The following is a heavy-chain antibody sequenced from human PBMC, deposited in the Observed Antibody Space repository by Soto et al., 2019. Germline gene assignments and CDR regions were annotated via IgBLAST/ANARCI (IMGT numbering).Heavy chain of an antibody. V-gene: IGHV5-10-1*01. CDR1: GYSFAGYW. D-gene: IGHD3-22*01. J-gene: IGHJ4*02. CDR2: IDPSDSRT. Sequence: PGESLKISCKGSGYSFAGYWITWVRQKPGKGLEWMGRIDPSDSRTHYSPSFRGHVTISVTKSITTVFLQWSSLRASDTAMYYCARQIYDSDTGPNFQYYFDSWGQGTPVTVSS. CDR3: ARQIYDSDTGPNFQYYFDS.